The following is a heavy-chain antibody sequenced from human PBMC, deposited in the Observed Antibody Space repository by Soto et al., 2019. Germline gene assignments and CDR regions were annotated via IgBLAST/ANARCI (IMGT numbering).Heavy chain of an antibody. CDR1: GGSFSGYY. Sequence: QVQLQQWGAGLLKPSETLSLTCAVYGGSFSGYYWSWIRQAPGKGLEWIGEINHRGNTEYNPSLKSRVTMSVDTSKNQVSLTLSSVTAADTAMYSCARGAPARHAGFYYYILDVWGQGTTVTVSS. CDR2: INHRGNT. J-gene: IGHJ6*02. D-gene: IGHD2-2*01. V-gene: IGHV4-34*01. CDR3: ARGAPARHAGFYYYILDV.